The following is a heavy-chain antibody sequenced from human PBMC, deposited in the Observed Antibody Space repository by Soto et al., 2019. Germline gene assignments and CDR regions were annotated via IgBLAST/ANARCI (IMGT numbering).Heavy chain of an antibody. D-gene: IGHD1-26*01. V-gene: IGHV3-74*01. CDR1: GFTFSYYW. CDR3: ARGGRGAFDL. CDR2: IHSDGSST. J-gene: IGHJ3*01. Sequence: EVQLLESGGGLVQPGESLRLSCAASGFTFSYYWMHWVRQAPGMGLVWVSRIHSDGSSTTYADSVKGRFTISRDNARKTLYLQMNSLRAEDTAVYYCARGGRGAFDLWGQGTVVTVSS.